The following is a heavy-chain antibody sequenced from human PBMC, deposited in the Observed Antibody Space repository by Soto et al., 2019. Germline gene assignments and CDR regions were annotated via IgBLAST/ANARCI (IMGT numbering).Heavy chain of an antibody. J-gene: IGHJ6*02. CDR1: GYTFTSYA. Sequence: QVQLVQSGAEEEKPGASVKVSCKASGYTFTSYAMHWVRQAPGQRLEWMGWINAGNGNTKYSQKFQGRVTITRDTSASTAYMELSSLRSEDTAVYYCAREAGNDFWSGYYTGAYYYGMDVWGQGTTVTVSS. CDR2: INAGNGNT. CDR3: AREAGNDFWSGYYTGAYYYGMDV. V-gene: IGHV1-3*05. D-gene: IGHD3-3*01.